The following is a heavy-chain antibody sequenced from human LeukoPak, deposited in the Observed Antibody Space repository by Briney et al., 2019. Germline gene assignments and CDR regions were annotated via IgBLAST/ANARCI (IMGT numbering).Heavy chain of an antibody. D-gene: IGHD1-26*01. CDR3: ARQWELRFDS. V-gene: IGHV4-59*01. J-gene: IGHJ5*01. Sequence: SETLSLTCTVSGGSISSYYWSWIRQPPGKGLEWIGYIYYSGSTNYNPSLKSRVTISVDTSKNQFSLKLSSVTAADTAVYYCARQWELRFDSWGQGTLVTVSS. CDR1: GGSISSYY. CDR2: IYYSGST.